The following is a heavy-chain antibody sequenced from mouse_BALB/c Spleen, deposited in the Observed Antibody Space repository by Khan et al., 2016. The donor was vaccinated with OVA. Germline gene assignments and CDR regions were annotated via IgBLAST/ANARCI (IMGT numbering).Heavy chain of an antibody. Sequence: QVTLKESGPGILQPSQTLSLTCSFSGFSLSSSGTGVSWIRQPSGKGLEWLAHIYWDDDKRYNPSLKSCLTISKYTSSKQVFLKITSVDTADTATYCCARRGEIVPGISYWGQGTLVTVSA. D-gene: IGHD2-5*01. CDR1: GFSLSSSGTG. CDR3: ARRGEIVPGISY. J-gene: IGHJ3*01. V-gene: IGHV8-12*01. CDR2: IYWDDDK.